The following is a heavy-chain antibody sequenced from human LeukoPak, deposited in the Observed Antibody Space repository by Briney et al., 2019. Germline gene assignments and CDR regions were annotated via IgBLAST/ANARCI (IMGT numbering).Heavy chain of an antibody. CDR3: ARDVRGALDF. Sequence: GGSLRLSCAASGFTFSRYWMAWVGQAQGKGREWVANIRGDAGDKGSADSVKGRFTISRDNDKNSLHLQMNSLTAEDTAVYYCARDVRGALDFWGQGTLVVVSS. D-gene: IGHD2-15*01. CDR2: IRGDAGDK. V-gene: IGHV3-7*01. J-gene: IGHJ4*02. CDR1: GFTFSRYW.